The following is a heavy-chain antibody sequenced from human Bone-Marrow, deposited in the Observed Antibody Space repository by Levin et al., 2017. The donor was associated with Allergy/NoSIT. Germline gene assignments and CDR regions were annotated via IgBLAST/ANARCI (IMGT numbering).Heavy chain of an antibody. CDR1: GYTFTTYF. Sequence: GESLKISCTASGYTFTTYFIHWVRQAPGQGLEWMGQINPRGGSTSYAQKFQGRVNMTRDTSTSTVYMELSSLRSEDTAVYYCAKDSRRTADARGTIDQLMGVVMVRATTGWFDPWGQGTLVTVSS. J-gene: IGHJ5*02. V-gene: IGHV1-46*01. D-gene: IGHD3-10*01. CDR2: INPRGGST. CDR3: AKDSRRTADARGTIDQLMGVVMVRATTGWFDP.